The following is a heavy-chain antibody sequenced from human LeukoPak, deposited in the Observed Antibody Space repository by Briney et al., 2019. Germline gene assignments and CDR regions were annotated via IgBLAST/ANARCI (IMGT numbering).Heavy chain of an antibody. J-gene: IGHJ4*02. CDR3: ARGDHYDVLTGFQTPSHLSDY. D-gene: IGHD3-9*01. V-gene: IGHV1-2*02. CDR1: GYTFTGYY. Sequence: ASVKVSCKASGYTFTGYYVHWVRQAPGQGLEWMGWINPNSGGTDYAQKFQGRVTMTRDTSISTAYMELNGLRSDDTAVYYCARGDHYDVLTGFQTPSHLSDYWGQGTPVTVSS. CDR2: INPNSGGT.